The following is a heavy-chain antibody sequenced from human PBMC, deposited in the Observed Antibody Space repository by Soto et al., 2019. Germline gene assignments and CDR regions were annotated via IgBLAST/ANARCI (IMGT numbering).Heavy chain of an antibody. CDR1: GFTFDDYA. Sequence: EVQLVESGGGLVQPGRSLRLSCAASGFTFDDYAMHWVRQAPGKGLEWVSGISWEGGSIGYADSVKGRFTISRDNAKNSLYLQMNSLRAEDTALYYCAKDHDEDFGYDLDYFNYWGQGTLVTVCS. V-gene: IGHV3-9*01. J-gene: IGHJ4*02. CDR2: ISWEGGSI. CDR3: AKDHDEDFGYDLDYFNY. D-gene: IGHD5-12*01.